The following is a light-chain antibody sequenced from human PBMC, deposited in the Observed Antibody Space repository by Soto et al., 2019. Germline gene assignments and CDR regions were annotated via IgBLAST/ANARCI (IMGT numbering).Light chain of an antibody. J-gene: IGLJ2*01. CDR3: CSYAGSYTHVV. CDR2: DVS. V-gene: IGLV2-11*01. CDR1: SSDVGAYNC. Sequence: QSALTQPRSVSGSPGQSVTISCTGTSSDVGAYNCVSWYQQHPGKAPKLMIYDVSKRPSGVPDRFSGSKSGNTAYLTISGLQAEDEADYYCCSYAGSYTHVVFGGGTKLTVL.